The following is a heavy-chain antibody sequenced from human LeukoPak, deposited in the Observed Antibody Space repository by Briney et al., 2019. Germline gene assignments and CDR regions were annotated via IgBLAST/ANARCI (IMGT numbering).Heavy chain of an antibody. Sequence: GGSLRLSRAASGFTFSSYAMHWVRQAPGKGLEWVAAISYDGSNKYSADSVKGRFTISRDNSKNTLYLQMNSLRAEDTAVYYCARVVVAATGDYWGQGTLVTVSS. CDR1: GFTFSSYA. D-gene: IGHD2-15*01. J-gene: IGHJ4*02. V-gene: IGHV3-30*04. CDR3: ARVVVAATGDY. CDR2: ISYDGSNK.